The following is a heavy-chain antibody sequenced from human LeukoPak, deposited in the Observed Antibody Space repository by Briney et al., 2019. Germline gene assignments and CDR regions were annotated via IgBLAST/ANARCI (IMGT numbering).Heavy chain of an antibody. CDR3: ARDGYCSSTSCHVYGSYYYYYYMDV. V-gene: IGHV3-21*01. CDR1: GFTFSSYS. Sequence: PGGSLRLSCAASGFTFSSYSMNWVRQAPGKGLEWVSSISSSSSYIYYADSVKGRFTISRDNAKNSLYLQMNSLRAEDTAVYYCARDGYCSSTSCHVYGSYYYYYYMDVWGKGTTVTVSS. J-gene: IGHJ6*03. D-gene: IGHD2-2*01. CDR2: ISSSSSYI.